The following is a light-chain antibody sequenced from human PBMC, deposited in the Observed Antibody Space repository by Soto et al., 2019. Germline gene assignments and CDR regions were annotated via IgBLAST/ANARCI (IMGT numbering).Light chain of an antibody. V-gene: IGKV3-20*01. J-gene: IGKJ1*01. CDR3: QQYGSSGT. Sequence: EIVLTQSPGTLSLSPGERVSLSCRASQSVRSNFFAWYQHKPGQAPRLLIYGASNRATGIPDRFSGSGSGTDFTLTISRLEPEDFAVYYCQQYGSSGTFGQGTKVDI. CDR1: QSVRSNF. CDR2: GAS.